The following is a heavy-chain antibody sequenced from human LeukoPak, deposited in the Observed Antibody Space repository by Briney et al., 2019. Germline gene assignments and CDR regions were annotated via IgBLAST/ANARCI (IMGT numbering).Heavy chain of an antibody. V-gene: IGHV3-7*01. CDR2: IKQDGSDK. Sequence: GGSLRLSCAASEFSVGSNYMTWVRQAPGKGLEWVANIKQDGSDKYYVDSVKGRFTISRDNAKNSLYLQMNSLRAEDTAVYYCARGDSSGWYFDYWGQGTLVTVSS. CDR3: ARGDSSGWYFDY. D-gene: IGHD6-19*01. CDR1: EFSVGSNY. J-gene: IGHJ4*02.